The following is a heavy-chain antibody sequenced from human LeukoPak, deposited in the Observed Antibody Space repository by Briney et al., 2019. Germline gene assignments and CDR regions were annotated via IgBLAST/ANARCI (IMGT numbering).Heavy chain of an antibody. D-gene: IGHD3-22*01. Sequence: ASVKVSCKASGYTFTSYYMYWVRQAPGQGLEWMGIINPSGGSTSYAQKFQGRVTMTRDTSTSTVYMELSSLRSEDTAVYYCASAPYYYDSSGYYLAAGFDYWGQGTLVTVSS. V-gene: IGHV1-46*01. CDR1: GYTFTSYY. CDR3: ASAPYYYDSSGYYLAAGFDY. CDR2: INPSGGST. J-gene: IGHJ4*02.